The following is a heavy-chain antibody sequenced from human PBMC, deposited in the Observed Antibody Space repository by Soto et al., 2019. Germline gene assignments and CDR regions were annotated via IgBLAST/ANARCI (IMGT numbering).Heavy chain of an antibody. J-gene: IGHJ6*02. Sequence: GGSLRLSCAASGFTFNNAWMNWVRQAPGKGLEWVGRIKSKPDGGTTDYAAPVKGRFTISRDDSKNTLYLQLNSLKTEDTAVYYCTTAIPIPDWNYLGYPEDYYYYGMDVWGQGTTVTVSS. V-gene: IGHV3-15*07. CDR3: TTAIPIPDWNYLGYPEDYYYYGMDV. CDR2: IKSKPDGGTT. D-gene: IGHD1-7*01. CDR1: GFTFNNAW.